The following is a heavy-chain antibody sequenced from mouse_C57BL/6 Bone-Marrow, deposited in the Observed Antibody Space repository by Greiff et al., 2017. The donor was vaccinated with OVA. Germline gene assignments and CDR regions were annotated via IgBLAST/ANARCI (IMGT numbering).Heavy chain of an antibody. Sequence: QVQLKQPGAELVKPGASVKLSCKASGYTFTSYWMHWVKQRPGQGLEWIGMIHPNSGSTNYNEKFKSKATLTVDKSSSTAYMQLSSLTSEDSAVYYCAREWVDYGSSPAYAMDYWGQGTSVTVSS. J-gene: IGHJ4*01. CDR3: AREWVDYGSSPAYAMDY. V-gene: IGHV1-64*01. D-gene: IGHD1-1*01. CDR2: IHPNSGST. CDR1: GYTFTSYW.